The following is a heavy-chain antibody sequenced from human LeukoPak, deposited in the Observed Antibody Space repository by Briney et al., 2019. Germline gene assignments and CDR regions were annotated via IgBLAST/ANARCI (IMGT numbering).Heavy chain of an antibody. D-gene: IGHD2-15*01. CDR3: ARGEDIVVVAAATIEY. CDR2: IDPKTGIT. V-gene: IGHV1-46*01. Sequence: ASVKVSCKASGYTFATYYIHWVRQAPGQGLEWMGIIDPKTGITNYAQKFQGRVTITRDTSASTVYMDLGSLKSEDTAVYYCARGEDIVVVAAATIEYWGQGALVTVSS. CDR1: GYTFATYY. J-gene: IGHJ4*02.